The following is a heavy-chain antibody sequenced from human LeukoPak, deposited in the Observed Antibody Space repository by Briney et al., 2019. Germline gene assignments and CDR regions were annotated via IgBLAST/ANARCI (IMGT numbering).Heavy chain of an antibody. V-gene: IGHV4-39*07. CDR2: IYYSGST. CDR3: ARDRGVGAFSGALGQDNWFDP. Sequence: SETLSLTCTVSGGSISSYYWGWIRQPPGKGLEWIGSIYYSGSTYYNPSLKSRVTISVDTSKNQFSLKLSSVTAADTDVYYCARDRGVGAFSGALGQDNWFDPWGQGTLVTVFS. J-gene: IGHJ5*02. D-gene: IGHD1-26*01. CDR1: GGSISSYY.